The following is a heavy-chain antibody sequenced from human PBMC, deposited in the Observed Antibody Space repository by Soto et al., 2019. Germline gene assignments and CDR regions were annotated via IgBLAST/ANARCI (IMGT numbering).Heavy chain of an antibody. CDR2: ISGSGGST. J-gene: IGHJ6*02. CDR3: AKELRSMTKNGMDV. Sequence: GGSLRLSCAASGFTFSSYAMSWVRQAPGKGLEWVSGISGSGGSTYYADSVKGRFTISRDNSKNTLYLQMNSLRAEDTAVYYCAKELRSMTKNGMDVWGQGTTVTVSS. V-gene: IGHV3-23*01. D-gene: IGHD3-22*01. CDR1: GFTFSSYA.